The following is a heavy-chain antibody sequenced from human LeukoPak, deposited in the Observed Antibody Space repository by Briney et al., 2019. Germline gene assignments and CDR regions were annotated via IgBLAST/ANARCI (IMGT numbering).Heavy chain of an antibody. D-gene: IGHD3-10*01. J-gene: IGHJ5*02. CDR2: INPSGGST. CDR1: GYTFTSYY. CDR3: ARDIGPTYYYGSGKEDWFDP. Sequence: ASVKVSCKASGYTFTSYYMHWVRQAPGQGLEWMGIINPSGGSTSYAQKFQGRVTMTRNTSISTAYMELSSLRSEDTAVYYCARDIGPTYYYGSGKEDWFDPWGQGTLVTVSS. V-gene: IGHV1-46*01.